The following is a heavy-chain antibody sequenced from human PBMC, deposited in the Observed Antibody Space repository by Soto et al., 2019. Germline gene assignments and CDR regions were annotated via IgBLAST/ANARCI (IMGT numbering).Heavy chain of an antibody. CDR3: VQRECSYGRCGL. Sequence: EGQLLQSGGGLIQPGGSLRLSCAASGFTLSTSTMSWIRQTPEKGLEWVSAISGGAVTTYYADSVQGRFSISRDESKNTRYLEMNSLGVEDTAQYYCVQRECSYGRCGLWGQGTLVTVSS. J-gene: IGHJ4*02. CDR2: ISGGAVTT. CDR1: GFTLSTST. D-gene: IGHD2-15*01. V-gene: IGHV3-23*01.